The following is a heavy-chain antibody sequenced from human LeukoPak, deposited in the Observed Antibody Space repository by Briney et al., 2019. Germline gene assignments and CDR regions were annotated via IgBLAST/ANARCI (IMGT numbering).Heavy chain of an antibody. D-gene: IGHD2-2*01. V-gene: IGHV4-30-4*08. CDR3: ARGDIVVVPAAADAFDI. Sequence: SETLSLTCTVSGGSISSGDYYWSWIRQPPGKGLEWIGYIYYSGSTYYNPSLKSRVTISVDTSKNQFSLKLSSVTAADTAVYYCARGDIVVVPAAADAFDILGQGTMVTVSS. CDR1: GGSISSGDYY. CDR2: IYYSGST. J-gene: IGHJ3*02.